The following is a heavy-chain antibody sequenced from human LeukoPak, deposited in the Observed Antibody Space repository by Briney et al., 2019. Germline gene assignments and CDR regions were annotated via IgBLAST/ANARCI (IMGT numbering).Heavy chain of an antibody. CDR3: ARQGGGFWYFDL. J-gene: IGHJ2*01. CDR1: GGSISSSSYY. CDR2: IYYSGST. V-gene: IGHV4-61*05. Sequence: SETLSLTCTVSGGSISSSSYYWGWIRQPPGKGLEWIGYIYYSGSTNYNPSLKSRVTISVDTSKNQFSLKLSSVTAADTAVYYCARQGGGFWYFDLWGRGTLVTVSS. D-gene: IGHD6-25*01.